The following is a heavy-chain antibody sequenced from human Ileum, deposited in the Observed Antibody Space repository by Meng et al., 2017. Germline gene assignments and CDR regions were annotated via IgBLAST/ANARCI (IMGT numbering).Heavy chain of an antibody. J-gene: IGHJ4*02. CDR1: GGSISTSDW. V-gene: IGHV4-4*02. Sequence: QGQLQESGPGLLKPSGPLALTCAVSGGSISTSDWWSWVRQPPGKGLEWIGEIHHSGSTNYNPSLKSRVTISVDKSKNQFSLKLNSVTAADTAVYYCAREWSGSYRHFDYWGQGTLVTVSS. CDR2: IHHSGST. CDR3: AREWSGSYRHFDY. D-gene: IGHD1-26*01.